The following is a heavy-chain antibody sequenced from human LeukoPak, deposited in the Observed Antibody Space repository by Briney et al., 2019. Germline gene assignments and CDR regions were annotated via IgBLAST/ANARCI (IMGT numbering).Heavy chain of an antibody. D-gene: IGHD2-15*01. CDR1: GGSISSSSYY. J-gene: IGHJ4*02. V-gene: IGHV4-39*01. Sequence: SETLSLTXTVSGGSISSSSYYWGWIRQPPGKGLEWIGSIYYSGSTYYNPSLKSRVTISVDTSKNQFSLKLSSVTAADTAVYYCARHVIRIVVVVAANHFDYWGQGTLVTVSS. CDR2: IYYSGST. CDR3: ARHVIRIVVVVAANHFDY.